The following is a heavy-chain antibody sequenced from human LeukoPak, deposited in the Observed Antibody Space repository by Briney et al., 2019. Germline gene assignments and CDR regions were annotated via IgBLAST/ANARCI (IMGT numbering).Heavy chain of an antibody. J-gene: IGHJ4*02. V-gene: IGHV4-39*07. Sequence: PSETLSLTCTVSGGSISSYYWGWIRQPPGKGLEWIGSIYYSGSTYYNPSLKSRVTISVDTSKNQFSLKLSSVTAADTAVYYCARGPSYDFLDYWGQGTLVTVSS. CDR2: IYYSGST. CDR3: ARGPSYDFLDY. D-gene: IGHD3-3*01. CDR1: GGSISSYY.